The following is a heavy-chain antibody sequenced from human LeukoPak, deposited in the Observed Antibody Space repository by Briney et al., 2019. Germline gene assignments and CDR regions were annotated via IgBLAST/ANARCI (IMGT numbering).Heavy chain of an antibody. CDR2: ISYSGTT. D-gene: IGHD3-16*02. V-gene: IGHV4-31*03. CDR3: ARADYDYVWGFYRYYFDY. CDR1: GGSISSGGYY. J-gene: IGHJ4*02. Sequence: SQTLSLTCTVSGGSISSGGYYWSWIRQHPGKGLEWIGYISYSGTTYYNPSLKSRHTISVDTSKNQFSLKLSSVTAADTAVYFCARADYDYVWGFYRYYFDYWGQGTLVTVSS.